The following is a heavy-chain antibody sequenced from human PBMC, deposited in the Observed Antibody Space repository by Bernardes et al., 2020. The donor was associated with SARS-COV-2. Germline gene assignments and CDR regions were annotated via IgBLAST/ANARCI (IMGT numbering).Heavy chain of an antibody. V-gene: IGHV3-30-3*01. CDR1: GFTFSSSA. CDR2: IPKDGSIK. Sequence: GGSLRLSCTASGFTFSSSAMHWVRQAQGKGREWVAVIPKDGSIKYYTDSVKGRFTISRDNSKNTLYLLMNSLRTDDTAVYYCTRGLELELITWFDYWGQGTLVTVSS. D-gene: IGHD1-7*01. J-gene: IGHJ4*02. CDR3: TRGLELELITWFDY.